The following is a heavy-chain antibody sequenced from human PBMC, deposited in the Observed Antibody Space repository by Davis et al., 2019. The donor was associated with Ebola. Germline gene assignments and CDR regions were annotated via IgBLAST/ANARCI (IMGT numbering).Heavy chain of an antibody. CDR3: ARDLVQLLSSSAGYYYGMDV. V-gene: IGHV3-21*01. CDR1: GFTFNSYS. Sequence: GESLKISCAASGFTFNSYSMNWVRQAPGKGLEWVSSISSSSSYIYYADSVKGRFTISRDNAKNSLYLQMNSLRAEDTAVYYCARDLVQLLSSSAGYYYGMDVWGKGTTVTVSS. J-gene: IGHJ6*04. CDR2: ISSSSSYI. D-gene: IGHD6-6*01.